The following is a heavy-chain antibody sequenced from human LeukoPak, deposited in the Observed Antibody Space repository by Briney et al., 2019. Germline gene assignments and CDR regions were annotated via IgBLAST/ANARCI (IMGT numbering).Heavy chain of an antibody. CDR2: IYSGGST. Sequence: PGGSLRLSCAASGFTVSSNYMSWVRQAPGKGLEWVSVIYSGGSTYYADSVKGRFTISRDNSKNTLYLQMNSLRAEDTAVYYCANTRKRYCSGGNCYSGILVYFDYWGQGTLVTVSS. V-gene: IGHV3-66*01. D-gene: IGHD2-15*01. CDR1: GFTVSSNY. J-gene: IGHJ4*02. CDR3: ANTRKRYCSGGNCYSGILVYFDY.